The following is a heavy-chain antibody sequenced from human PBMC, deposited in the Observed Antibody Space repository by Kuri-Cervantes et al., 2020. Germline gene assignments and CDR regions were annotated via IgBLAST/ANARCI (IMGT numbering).Heavy chain of an antibody. V-gene: IGHV3-30*02. CDR2: LRFDESNK. D-gene: IGHD6-13*01. J-gene: IGHJ3*02. CDR3: AAGDVFDM. Sequence: EWVSSLRFDESNKYYPDSVKGRFTIFRDNAKNSLSLQMNSLRAEDTAVYYCAAGDVFDMWGQGTQVTVSS.